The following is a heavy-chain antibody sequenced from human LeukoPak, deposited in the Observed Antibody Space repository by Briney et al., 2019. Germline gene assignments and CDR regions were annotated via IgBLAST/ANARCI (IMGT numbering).Heavy chain of an antibody. CDR1: GGSFRGYY. CDR3: ARGLGYNNDAI. J-gene: IGHJ3*02. Sequence: SETLSLTCAVYGGSFRGYYWSWIRQPPGKGLEWIGEINHSGSTNYNPSLKSRVTISVDTSKNQFSLKLSSVTAADTAVYYCARGLGYNNDAIWGQGTMVTVSS. V-gene: IGHV4-34*01. CDR2: INHSGST. D-gene: IGHD5-24*01.